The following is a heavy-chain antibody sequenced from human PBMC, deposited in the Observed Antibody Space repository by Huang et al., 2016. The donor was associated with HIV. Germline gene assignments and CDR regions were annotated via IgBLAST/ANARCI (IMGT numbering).Heavy chain of an antibody. J-gene: IGHJ3*02. CDR3: TREYTVAGAFDI. D-gene: IGHD5-12*01. Sequence: QGQLVESGGGVVRPGGSLRISCAASGFSFSNYAMHWVRPAPGKRLGWLTFISNDGTTTYYANSVKGRFTISRDNFKNTLYLQMNRLRGDDTAVYYCTREYTVAGAFDIWGQGTMVTVSS. CDR1: GFSFSNYA. CDR2: ISNDGTTT. V-gene: IGHV3-30-3*01.